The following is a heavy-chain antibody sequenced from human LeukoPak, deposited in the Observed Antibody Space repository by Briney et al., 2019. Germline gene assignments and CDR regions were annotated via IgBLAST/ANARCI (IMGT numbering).Heavy chain of an antibody. J-gene: IGHJ3*02. D-gene: IGHD6-13*01. V-gene: IGHV3-7*01. CDR1: GFIFSSYW. Sequence: GGSLRLSCAASGFIFSSYWMAWVRQAPGKGLEWVANIKEDETAKYYVDSVRGRFTRSRDNAKNSLYLQMNSLRAEDTAVYYCARALEAGIFDIWGQGTLVTVSS. CDR3: ARALEAGIFDI. CDR2: IKEDETAK.